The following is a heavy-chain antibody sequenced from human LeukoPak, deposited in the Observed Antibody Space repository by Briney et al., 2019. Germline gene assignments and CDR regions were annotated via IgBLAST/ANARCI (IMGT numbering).Heavy chain of an antibody. CDR2: INPSGGST. CDR1: GYTFSSYN. Sequence: GASVKVSCKASGYTFSSYNIHWVRHAPGQGLEWMGIINPSGGSTSYPQNFQDRVTLTRDMATSTVYMELSSLRSEDTAVYYCSRDHLTDYPTPYFDYWGQGTLVTVSS. J-gene: IGHJ4*02. V-gene: IGHV1-46*01. CDR3: SRDHLTDYPTPYFDY. D-gene: IGHD3-16*01.